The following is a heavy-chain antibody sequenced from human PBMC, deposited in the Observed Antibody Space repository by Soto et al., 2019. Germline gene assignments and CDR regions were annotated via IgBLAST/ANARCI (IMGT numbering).Heavy chain of an antibody. J-gene: IGHJ6*02. CDR2: IIPIFGTA. D-gene: IGHD2-8*01. V-gene: IGHV1-69*01. Sequence: QVQLVQSGAEVKKPGSSVKVSCKASGGTFSSYAISWARQAPGQGLEWMGGIIPIFGTANYAQKFQGRVTITADESTSTAYMELSSLRSEDTAVYYCARADCTNGVCYPYYYYGMDVWGQGTTVTVSS. CDR3: ARADCTNGVCYPYYYYGMDV. CDR1: GGTFSSYA.